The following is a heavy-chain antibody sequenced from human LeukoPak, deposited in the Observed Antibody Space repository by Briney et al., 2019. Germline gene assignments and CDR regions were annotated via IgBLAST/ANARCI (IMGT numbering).Heavy chain of an antibody. D-gene: IGHD6-13*01. CDR3: AKVGYSSSWGGYYFDY. J-gene: IGHJ4*02. V-gene: IGHV3-23*01. Sequence: GSLRLSCAASGFTFSSYAMSWVRQAPGKGLEWVSAISGSGGSTYYADSVKGRFTISRDNSKNTLYLQMNSLRAEDTAVYYCAKVGYSSSWGGYYFDYWGQGTLVTVSS. CDR1: GFTFSSYA. CDR2: ISGSGGST.